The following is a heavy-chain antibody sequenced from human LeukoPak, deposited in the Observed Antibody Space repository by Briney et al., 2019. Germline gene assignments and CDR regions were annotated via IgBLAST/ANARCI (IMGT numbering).Heavy chain of an antibody. CDR3: AHGAMYQLDY. CDR1: GFTVSGDY. D-gene: IGHD2-2*01. CDR2: IYSGGST. V-gene: IGHV3-53*01. J-gene: IGHJ4*02. Sequence: PGGSLGLSCAVSGFTVSGDYMSWVRQAPGKGLEWVSVIYSGGSTYYADSVKGRFTISGDNSRNTLFLQMNSLRAEDTAVYYCAHGAMYQLDYWGQGTLVTVSS.